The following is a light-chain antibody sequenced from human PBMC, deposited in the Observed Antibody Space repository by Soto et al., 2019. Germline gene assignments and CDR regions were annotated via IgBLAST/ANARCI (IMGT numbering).Light chain of an antibody. CDR2: WTS. V-gene: IGKV4-1*01. CDR3: QQYYSSPWT. Sequence: DSVMPPSPNSLAVSLGAKSAITGTSSPSVLHSSNNKNCLSWYQHRPGQPPRLLIYWTSTRVSGVPDRFTGGGSGADFTLTISSLQAEDVAVYYCQQYYSSPWTFGQGTKVDIK. J-gene: IGKJ1*01. CDR1: PSVLHSSNNKNC.